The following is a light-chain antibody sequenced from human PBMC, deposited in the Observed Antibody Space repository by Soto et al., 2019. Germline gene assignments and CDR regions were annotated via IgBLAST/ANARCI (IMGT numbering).Light chain of an antibody. CDR1: QSISNY. CDR3: QHFHTYSWT. J-gene: IGKJ1*01. Sequence: DIQVTQSPATLSASVGDRVTITCRASQSISNYLAWHQHKPGKAPTVLIYKASNLESGVPSRFSGSGSGTEFTPTISSLQPDDFATYDCQHFHTYSWTFGQGTRVELK. V-gene: IGKV1-5*03. CDR2: KAS.